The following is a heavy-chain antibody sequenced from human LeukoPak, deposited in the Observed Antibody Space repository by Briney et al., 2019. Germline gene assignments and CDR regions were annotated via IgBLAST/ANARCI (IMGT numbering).Heavy chain of an antibody. D-gene: IGHD3-10*01. CDR3: AGYSGRKDAFDL. J-gene: IGHJ3*01. CDR2: IYYSGST. CDR1: GGSISSYY. Sequence: SETLSLTCTVSGGSISSYYWSWIRQPPGKGLEWIGYIYYSGSTNYNPSLKSRVTISVDTSKNQFSLKLSSVTAADTAVYYCAGYSGRKDAFDLWGQGTMVTVSS. V-gene: IGHV4-59*01.